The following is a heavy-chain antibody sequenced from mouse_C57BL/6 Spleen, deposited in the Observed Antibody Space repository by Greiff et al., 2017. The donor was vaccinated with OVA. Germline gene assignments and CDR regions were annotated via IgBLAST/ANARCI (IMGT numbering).Heavy chain of an antibody. V-gene: IGHV2-2*01. CDR2: IWSGGRT. D-gene: IGHD1-1*01. Sequence: QVQLKESGPGLVQPSQSLSITCTASGFSLTSYGVHWVRQSPGKGLEWLGVIWSGGRTDYNAAFISRLSISKDNSKCQVFFKMNSLQADDTAIYYCARNCYGSSYGFAYWGQGTLVTVSA. J-gene: IGHJ3*01. CDR3: ARNCYGSSYGFAY. CDR1: GFSLTSYG.